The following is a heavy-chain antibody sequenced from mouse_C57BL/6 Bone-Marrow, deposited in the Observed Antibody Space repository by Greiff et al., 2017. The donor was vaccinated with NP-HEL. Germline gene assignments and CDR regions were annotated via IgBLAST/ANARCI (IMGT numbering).Heavy chain of an antibody. CDR2: IHPSDSDT. V-gene: IGHV1-74*01. D-gene: IGHD1-1*01. CDR1: GYTFTSYW. J-gene: IGHJ4*01. Sequence: QVQLQQPGAELVKPGASVKVSCKASGYTFTSYWMNWVKQRPGQGLEWIGRIHPSDSDTNYNQKFKGKVTLTVDNSSSTAYMQLSSLTSEDSAVYYCAICVYYPYAMDYWGQGTSVTVSS. CDR3: AICVYYPYAMDY.